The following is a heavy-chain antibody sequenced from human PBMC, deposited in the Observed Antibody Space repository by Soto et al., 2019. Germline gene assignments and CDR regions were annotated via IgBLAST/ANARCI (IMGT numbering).Heavy chain of an antibody. CDR1: GFTFSDYY. J-gene: IGHJ4*02. CDR3: VRDSPIGSTFSGYDGIDY. Sequence: PGGSLRLSCAASGFTFSDYYMSWIRQAPGKGLEWISYISSSGSTIYYADSVKGRFTISRDNAKNSLYLQMNSLRAEDTAVYYCVRDSPIGSTFSGYDGIDYWGQGTLVTVS. V-gene: IGHV3-11*01. D-gene: IGHD5-12*01. CDR2: ISSSGSTI.